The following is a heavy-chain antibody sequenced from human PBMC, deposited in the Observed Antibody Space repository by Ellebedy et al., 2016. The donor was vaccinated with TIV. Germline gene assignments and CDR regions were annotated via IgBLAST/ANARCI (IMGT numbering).Heavy chain of an antibody. CDR1: RGIFSTYG. J-gene: IGHJ4*02. CDR2: ITPIFGRA. V-gene: IGHV1-69*13. D-gene: IGHD6-19*01. CDR3: ARGWTVAGSPDPSFF. Sequence: ASVKVSXKASRGIFSTYGINWVRQAPGQGLEWMGGITPIFGRANYAQKFQGRVIITADESTTTAYMELSSQRFEDTAVYYCARGWTVAGSPDPSFFWGQGTLVTVSS.